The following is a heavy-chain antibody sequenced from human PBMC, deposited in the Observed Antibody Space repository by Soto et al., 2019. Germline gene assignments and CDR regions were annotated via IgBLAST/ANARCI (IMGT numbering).Heavy chain of an antibody. CDR2: IYSSGST. V-gene: IGHV4-59*08. D-gene: IGHD3-10*01. CDR1: GGSISNSY. J-gene: IGHJ6*02. CDR3: ARHSPPFFYGSGPWDV. Sequence: QVQLQESGPGLVRPSETLSLTCTVSGGSISNSYWSWIRQSPGKGLEWIGYIYSSGSTNYNPSLMSRVTISVDTSKNQFSLKLSSLIAADPAVYYCARHSPPFFYGSGPWDVWGQGTTVTVSS.